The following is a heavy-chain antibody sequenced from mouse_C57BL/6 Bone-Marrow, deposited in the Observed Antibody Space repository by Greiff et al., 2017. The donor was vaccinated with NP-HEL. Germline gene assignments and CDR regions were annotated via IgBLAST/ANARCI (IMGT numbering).Heavy chain of an antibody. CDR3: ARKEQPRGFAY. CDR1: GYTFTSYW. D-gene: IGHD3-2*02. CDR2: IDPSDSYT. Sequence: VQLQQPGAELVKPGASVKLSCKASGYTFTSYWMQWVKQRPGQGLEWIGEIDPSDSYTNYNQKFKGKATLTVDTSSSTAYMQLSSLTSEDSAVYYCARKEQPRGFAYWGQGTLVTVSA. J-gene: IGHJ3*01. V-gene: IGHV1-50*01.